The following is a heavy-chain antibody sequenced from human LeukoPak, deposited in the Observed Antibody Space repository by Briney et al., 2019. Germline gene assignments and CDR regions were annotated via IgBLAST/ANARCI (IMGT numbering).Heavy chain of an antibody. V-gene: IGHV4-34*01. CDR2: INHSGST. Sequence: SETLSLTCAVYGGSFSGYDWTWIRQPPGEGLEWIGEINHSGSTSYNPSLESRVTISVDTSKNQFSLKLSSVTAADTAVYYCVRDSKAFNAFDIWGQGTMVTVSS. CDR1: GGSFSGYD. J-gene: IGHJ3*02. CDR3: VRDSKAFNAFDI. D-gene: IGHD6-13*01.